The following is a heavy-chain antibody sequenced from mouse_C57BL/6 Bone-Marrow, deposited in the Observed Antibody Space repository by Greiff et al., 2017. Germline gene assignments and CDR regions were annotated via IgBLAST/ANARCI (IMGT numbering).Heavy chain of an antibody. V-gene: IGHV1-69*01. J-gene: IGHJ4*01. Sequence: VQLQQPGAELVMPGASVKLSCKASGYTFTSYWMHWVKQRPGQGLEWIGEIDPSDSYTNYNQKFKGKSTLTVDKSSSTAYMQRSSLTSEDSAVYYCADGYYAMDYWGQGTSVTVSS. CDR3: ADGYYAMDY. D-gene: IGHD2-3*01. CDR1: GYTFTSYW. CDR2: IDPSDSYT.